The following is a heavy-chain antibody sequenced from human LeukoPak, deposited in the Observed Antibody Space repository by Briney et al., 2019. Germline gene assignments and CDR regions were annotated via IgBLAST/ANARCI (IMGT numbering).Heavy chain of an antibody. Sequence: GGSLRLSCAASGISVSNDYMSWVRQAPGKGLEWVSAIYADGYTRDAASVKGRFSISRHNSKNTVYPQMDNLRPEDTAVYYCARDRRGEKDFDVWGPGTMVTVSS. CDR3: ARDRRGEKDFDV. CDR1: GISVSNDY. CDR2: IYADGYT. V-gene: IGHV3-53*04. J-gene: IGHJ3*01.